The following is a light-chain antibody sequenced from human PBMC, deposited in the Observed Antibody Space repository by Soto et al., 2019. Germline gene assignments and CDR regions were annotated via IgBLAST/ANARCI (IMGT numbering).Light chain of an antibody. CDR3: CSYAGRFYV. Sequence: SGVASPPSVSGAPGQAITISLTGTSSDVGGYDYVSWYQQSPGKAPKFIIYDVSQRPSGVPDRFSGSKSGNTASLTISGLQAEDEADYYCCSYAGRFYVFGTGTKVTVL. CDR1: SSDVGGYDY. CDR2: DVS. J-gene: IGLJ1*01. V-gene: IGLV2-11*01.